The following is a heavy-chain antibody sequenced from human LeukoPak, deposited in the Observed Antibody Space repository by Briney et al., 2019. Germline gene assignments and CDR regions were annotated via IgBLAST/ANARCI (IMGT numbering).Heavy chain of an antibody. V-gene: IGHV4-38-2*02. CDR1: GYSISSGYY. CDR3: AREEDCSSTSCRYLNWFDP. J-gene: IGHJ5*02. CDR2: IYHSGST. D-gene: IGHD2-2*01. Sequence: SGTLSLTCTVSGYSISSGYYWGWIRQPPGKGLEWIGSIYHSGSTYYNPSLKSRVTISVDTSKNQFSLKLSSVPAADTAVYYCAREEDCSSTSCRYLNWFDPWGQGTLVTVSS.